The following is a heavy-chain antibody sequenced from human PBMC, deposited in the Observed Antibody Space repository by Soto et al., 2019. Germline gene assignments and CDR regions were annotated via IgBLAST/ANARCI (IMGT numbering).Heavy chain of an antibody. V-gene: IGHV4-39*01. Sequence: PSETLSLTCTVSGGSISSSSFHWGWIRQPPGEGLEWIGSIYYSGSTYYSPSLKSRVTISVDTSKNQFSLKPSSVTAADTAVYYCARRERAAGTDWWFDPWGQGTLVTVS. CDR1: GGSISSSSFH. CDR2: IYYSGST. CDR3: ARRERAAGTDWWFDP. D-gene: IGHD6-13*01. J-gene: IGHJ5*02.